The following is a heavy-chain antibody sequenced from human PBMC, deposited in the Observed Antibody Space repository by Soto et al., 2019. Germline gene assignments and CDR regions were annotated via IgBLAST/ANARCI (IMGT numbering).Heavy chain of an antibody. V-gene: IGHV3-21*01. Sequence: EVQLVESGGGLVKPGGSLRLSCAASGFTFSDYSMNWVRQAPGKGLEWVSSILGGGSHTFYAGSVKGRFTISRDNANNSRYLQMNGLRVEDTAVYYCARDPSKGDYWGQGTLVTVSS. CDR2: ILGGGSHT. J-gene: IGHJ4*02. CDR3: ARDPSKGDY. CDR1: GFTFSDYS.